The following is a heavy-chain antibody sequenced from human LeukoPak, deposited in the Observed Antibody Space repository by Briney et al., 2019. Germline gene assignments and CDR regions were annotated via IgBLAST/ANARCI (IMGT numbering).Heavy chain of an antibody. CDR1: GGTFSSYA. V-gene: IGHV1-69*05. CDR2: IIPIFGTA. J-gene: IGHJ3*02. D-gene: IGHD2-2*01. CDR3: AREGADCSSTSCLAFDI. Sequence: SVKVSCKASGGTFSSYAISWVRQAPGQGLEWMGGIIPIFGTANYAQKFQGRVTMTRDTSTSTVYMELSSLRSEDTAVYYCAREGADCSSTSCLAFDIWGQGTMVTVSS.